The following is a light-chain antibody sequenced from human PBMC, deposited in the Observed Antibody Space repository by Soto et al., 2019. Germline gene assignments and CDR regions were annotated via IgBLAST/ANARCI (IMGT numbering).Light chain of an antibody. CDR2: GAS. V-gene: IGKV3-20*01. Sequence: EVLMTQSPATLSVSPGERATLSCRASQSISYNLAWYQQKPGQAPRLLIYGASSRATGIPDRFSGSGSGTDFTLTISRLEPADFAVYYCQRYGSSRPWTFGQGTKVDIK. CDR3: QRYGSSRPWT. J-gene: IGKJ1*01. CDR1: QSISYN.